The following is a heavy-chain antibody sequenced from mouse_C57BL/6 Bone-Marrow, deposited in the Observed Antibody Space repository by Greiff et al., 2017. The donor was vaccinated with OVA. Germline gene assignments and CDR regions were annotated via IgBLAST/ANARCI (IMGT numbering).Heavy chain of an antibody. CDR2: IYPGSGNI. J-gene: IGHJ2*01. CDR1: GYTFTDYY. CDR3: ARSERLRDYFDY. V-gene: IGHV1-76*01. D-gene: IGHD2-2*01. Sequence: VKLVESGAELVRPGASVKLSCKASGYTFTDYYISWVKQRPGQGLEWIARIYPGSGNIYYNEKFKGKAPLTAEKSSSTAYMQLSSLTSDDSAVYCCARSERLRDYFDYWGQGTTLTVSS.